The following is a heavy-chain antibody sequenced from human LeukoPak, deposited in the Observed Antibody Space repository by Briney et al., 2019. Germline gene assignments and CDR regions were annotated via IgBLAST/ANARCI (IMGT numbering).Heavy chain of an antibody. J-gene: IGHJ3*02. CDR1: GFTFSSYW. CDR2: IRYDEGVT. V-gene: IGHV3-74*01. D-gene: IGHD1-26*01. Sequence: GGSLRLSCAASGFTFSSYWMHWVRQAPGKGLVWVSRIRYDEGVTNYADSVRGRFTLSRDNSKNTLYLQMNSLRTEDTSVYYCAREEWELFACDIWGQGTMVTVSS. CDR3: AREEWELFACDI.